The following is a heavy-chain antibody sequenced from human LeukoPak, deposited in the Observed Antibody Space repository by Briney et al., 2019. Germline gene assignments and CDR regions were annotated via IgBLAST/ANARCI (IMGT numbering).Heavy chain of an antibody. CDR3: ARGGRLNSYGYREYFDY. J-gene: IGHJ4*02. V-gene: IGHV4-34*01. CDR1: GGSFSGYY. CDR2: INHSGST. Sequence: SETLSLTCAVYGGSFSGYYWSWIRQPPGKGLEWIGEINHSGSTNYNPSLKSRVTISVDPSKNQFSLRLSSVTAADTAVYYCARGGRLNSYGYREYFDYWGQGTLVTVSS. D-gene: IGHD5-18*01.